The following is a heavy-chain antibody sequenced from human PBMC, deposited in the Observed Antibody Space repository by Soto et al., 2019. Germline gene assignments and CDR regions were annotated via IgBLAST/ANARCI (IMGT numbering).Heavy chain of an antibody. Sequence: GGSLRLSCAASGFTFSSDWMSWVRQAPGKGLEWVANIKKDGSEKYYVDSVKGRFTISRDNAKNSLYLQMNSLRAEDTAVYYCAREDYGDFQHWGQGTLVTVSS. D-gene: IGHD4-17*01. V-gene: IGHV3-7*01. J-gene: IGHJ1*01. CDR2: IKKDGSEK. CDR1: GFTFSSDW. CDR3: AREDYGDFQH.